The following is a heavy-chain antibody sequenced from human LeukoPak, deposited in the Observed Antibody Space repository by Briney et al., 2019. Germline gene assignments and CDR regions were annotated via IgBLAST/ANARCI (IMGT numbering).Heavy chain of an antibody. V-gene: IGHV3-53*01. Sequence: PGGSLRLSCSASGLTVTDNYMSWVRQAPGKGLEWVSVIFPDGRTYHSDSLKGRFTISRDKSKNTVLLQINGLRADDTALYHCARTNPVYGDFDYWGQGVLVTVSS. D-gene: IGHD4-17*01. CDR3: ARTNPVYGDFDY. CDR1: GLTVTDNY. J-gene: IGHJ4*02. CDR2: IFPDGRT.